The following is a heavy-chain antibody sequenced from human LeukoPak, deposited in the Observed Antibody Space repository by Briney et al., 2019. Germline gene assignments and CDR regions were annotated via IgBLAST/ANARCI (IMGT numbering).Heavy chain of an antibody. V-gene: IGHV3-7*01. CDR1: GFTFSSYW. CDR3: ARDNTKWELLGTFDY. Sequence: PGGSLRLSCAASGFTFSSYWMRWVRQAPGKGVEWVANIKQDGSDKYYVDSVKGRFTISRDNAKNSLYLQMNSLRAEDTAVYYCARDNTKWELLGTFDYWGQGTLVTVSS. D-gene: IGHD1-26*01. CDR2: IKQDGSDK. J-gene: IGHJ4*02.